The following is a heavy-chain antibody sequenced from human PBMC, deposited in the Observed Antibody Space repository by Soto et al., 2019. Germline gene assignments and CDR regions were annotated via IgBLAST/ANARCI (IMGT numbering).Heavy chain of an antibody. D-gene: IGHD1-26*01. CDR2: IIPIFGTA. Sequence: QVQLVQSGAEVKKPGSSVKVSCKASGGTFSSYSINWVRQAPGQGLEWMGEIIPIFGTANYAQKFQGRVTITEDEATSTDYMELSSLRSEDTGVYYCARDGGRHSGGIDYWGQGTLVTVSS. CDR3: ARDGGRHSGGIDY. J-gene: IGHJ4*02. V-gene: IGHV1-69*01. CDR1: GGTFSSYS.